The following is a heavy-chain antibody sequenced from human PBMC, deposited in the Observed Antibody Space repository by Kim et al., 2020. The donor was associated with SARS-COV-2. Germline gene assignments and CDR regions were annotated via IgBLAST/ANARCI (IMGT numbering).Heavy chain of an antibody. CDR3: ARWAAAGMKGWFDP. D-gene: IGHD6-13*01. Sequence: AVSVKRRITINPDTSKNQFSLQLNSVTPEDTAVYYCARWAAAGMKGWFDPWGQGTLVTVSS. V-gene: IGHV6-1*01. J-gene: IGHJ5*02.